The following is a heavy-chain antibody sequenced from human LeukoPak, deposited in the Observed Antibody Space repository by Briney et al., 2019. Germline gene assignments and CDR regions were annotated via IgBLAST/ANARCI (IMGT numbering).Heavy chain of an antibody. Sequence: KPSELLSLTCTVSADSISREPWSWMRPAPGRGVGCIGYYYDRWRISYKQTLQSRVTISIDTSKNRLSLQLSSVTAADTAVYYFARRIQLWAYWHFEPWGRGNLVTVTS. CDR2: YYDRWRI. V-gene: IGHV4-4*08. D-gene: IGHD1-1*01. J-gene: IGHJ2*01. CDR1: ADSISREP. CDR3: ARRIQLWAYWHFEP.